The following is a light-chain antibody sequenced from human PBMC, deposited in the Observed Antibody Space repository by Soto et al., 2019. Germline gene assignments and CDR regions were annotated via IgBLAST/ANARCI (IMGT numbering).Light chain of an antibody. J-gene: IGKJ4*01. CDR2: GAS. CDR1: QSVSSNY. V-gene: IGKV3-20*01. CDR3: QQYGGSPLT. Sequence: EIVLTQSPGTLSLSPGERATLSCRASQSVSSNYLAWYQQKPGQAPSLLIYGASSRATGIPDRFSGRGSGQDFTLTISSLEPEDSAVYYCQQYGGSPLTFGGGTKVEI.